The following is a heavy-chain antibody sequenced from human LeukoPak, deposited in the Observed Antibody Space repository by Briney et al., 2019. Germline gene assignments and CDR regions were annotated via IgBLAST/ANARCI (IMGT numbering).Heavy chain of an antibody. D-gene: IGHD3-16*02. V-gene: IGHV4-34*01. CDR1: GGSFSGYY. Sequence: KSSETLSLTCAVYGGSFSGYYWSWIRQRPGTGLEWIGEINHSGSTNYNPSLKSRVTISVDTSKNQFSLKLSSVTAADTAVYYCARGGYDYIWGSYRLYYFDYWGQGTLVTVSS. CDR2: INHSGST. J-gene: IGHJ4*02. CDR3: ARGGYDYIWGSYRLYYFDY.